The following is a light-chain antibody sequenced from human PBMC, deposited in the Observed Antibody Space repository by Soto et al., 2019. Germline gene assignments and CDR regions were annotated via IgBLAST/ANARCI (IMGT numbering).Light chain of an antibody. Sequence: EIVMTQSPGTLSVSPGERATLSCRAGQGVTTNFAWYQQKSGQAPRLLIYGASSRATGIPDRFSGSGSGTEFTLTISSLQSEDFAVYYCQQYNNWPPSITFGQGTRLEI. CDR1: QGVTTN. V-gene: IGKV3D-15*01. CDR2: GAS. CDR3: QQYNNWPPSIT. J-gene: IGKJ5*01.